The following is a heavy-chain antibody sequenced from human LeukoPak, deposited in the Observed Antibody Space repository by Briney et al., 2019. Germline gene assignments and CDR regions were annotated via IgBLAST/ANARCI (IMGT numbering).Heavy chain of an antibody. CDR3: ARAGTYYYDSSGYRHFDY. CDR1: GGSISSGGYY. D-gene: IGHD3-22*01. Sequence: SQTLSLTCTVSGGSISSGGYYWSWIRQHPGKGLEWIGYIYYSGSTYYNPSLKSRVTISVDTSKNQFSLKLSSVTAADTAVYYRARAGTYYYDSSGYRHFDYWGQGTLVTVSS. V-gene: IGHV4-31*03. J-gene: IGHJ4*02. CDR2: IYYSGST.